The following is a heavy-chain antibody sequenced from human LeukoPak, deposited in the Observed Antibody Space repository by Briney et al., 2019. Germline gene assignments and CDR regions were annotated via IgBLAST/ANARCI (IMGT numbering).Heavy chain of an antibody. V-gene: IGHV1-2*02. CDR3: ATRSLWFGELLFDY. J-gene: IGHJ4*02. Sequence: AASVKVSCKPSGYTFTGYYMHWVRQAPGQGLEWMGWINPNSGGTNYAQKFQGRVTMTRDTSISTAYMELSRLRSDDTAVYYCATRSLWFGELLFDYWGQGTLVTVSS. CDR2: INPNSGGT. CDR1: GYTFTGYY. D-gene: IGHD3-10*01.